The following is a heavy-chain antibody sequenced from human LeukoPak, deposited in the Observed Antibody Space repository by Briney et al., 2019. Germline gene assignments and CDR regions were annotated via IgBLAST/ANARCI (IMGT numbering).Heavy chain of an antibody. CDR3: ARDASRGFDY. CDR1: GFTFSSYS. Sequence: PGGSLRLSCAASGFTFSSYSMNWVRQAPGKGLEWVANIKEDGSGKYYVDSVKGRFTISKDNAKNSVFLQMNSLRVEDTAIYYCARDASRGFDYWGQGTLVTVSS. V-gene: IGHV3-7*01. J-gene: IGHJ4*02. CDR2: IKEDGSGK. D-gene: IGHD2-2*01.